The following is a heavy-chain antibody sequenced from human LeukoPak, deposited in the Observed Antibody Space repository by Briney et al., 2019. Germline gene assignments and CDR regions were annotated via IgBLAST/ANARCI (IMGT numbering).Heavy chain of an antibody. Sequence: SETLSLTCTVSGGSISSSSYYWGWIRPPPGKGLEWIGSIYYSGSTYYNPSLKSRVTISVDTSKNKFSLKLTSVTAADTAVYYCARHPSGRMWLQQGGWFDPWGQGTLVTVSS. CDR1: GGSISSSSYY. CDR2: IYYSGST. J-gene: IGHJ5*02. CDR3: ARHPSGRMWLQQGGWFDP. D-gene: IGHD5-24*01. V-gene: IGHV4-39*01.